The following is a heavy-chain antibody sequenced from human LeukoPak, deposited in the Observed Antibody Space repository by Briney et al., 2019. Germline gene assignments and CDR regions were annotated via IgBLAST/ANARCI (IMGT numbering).Heavy chain of an antibody. Sequence: ASVKVSCKVSGYTFTGYYIHWVRQAPGQGLEWMGWINPNSGGTNYAQKFQGRVTMTRDTSISTAYMELSRLRSDDTAVYYCARESITIFGVVWNWFDPWGQGTLVTVSS. CDR3: ARESITIFGVVWNWFDP. V-gene: IGHV1-2*02. D-gene: IGHD3-3*01. CDR1: GYTFTGYY. CDR2: INPNSGGT. J-gene: IGHJ5*02.